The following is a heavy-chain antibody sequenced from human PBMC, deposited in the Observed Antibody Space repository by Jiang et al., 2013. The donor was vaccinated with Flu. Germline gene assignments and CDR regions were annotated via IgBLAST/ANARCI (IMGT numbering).Heavy chain of an antibody. D-gene: IGHD3-16*02. CDR1: GFTFSTYA. Sequence: CSASGFTFSTYALTWVRQAPGKGLEWVSSISGSGDPSYRRDSTYYADSVKGRFTISRDNSKNTLYLQMNSLRAEDTAVYYCAKGSRMITFGGVIVRWNYWGQGTLVTVSS. CDR2: ISGSGDPSYRRDST. V-gene: IGHV3-23*01. CDR3: AKGSRMITFGGVIVRWNY. J-gene: IGHJ4*02.